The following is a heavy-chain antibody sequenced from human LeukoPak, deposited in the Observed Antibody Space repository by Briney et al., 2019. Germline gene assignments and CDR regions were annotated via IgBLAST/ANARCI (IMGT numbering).Heavy chain of an antibody. D-gene: IGHD3-3*01. J-gene: IGHJ4*02. CDR2: MNPNSGNT. V-gene: IGHV1-8*01. CDR1: GYTFTSYD. CDR3: ARGDDFWSALTDY. Sequence: ASVKVSCKASGYTFTSYDINWVRQATGQGLEWMGWMNPNSGNTGYAQKFQGRVTITADESTSTAYMELSSLRSEDTAVYYCARGDDFWSALTDYWGQGTLVTVSS.